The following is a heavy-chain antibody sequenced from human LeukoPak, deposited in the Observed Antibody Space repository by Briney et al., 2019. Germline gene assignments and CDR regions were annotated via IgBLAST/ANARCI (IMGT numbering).Heavy chain of an antibody. D-gene: IGHD1-1*01. CDR3: VRDPSGSGFAFDS. CDR1: GFIFSNDA. Sequence: GRSLRLSCAASGFIFSNDAMHWVRQAPGKGLEWVAFIWFDGSNKHYADSVKGRFTISRDNSEDTLYLQMNSLRAEGTAVYYCVRDPSGSGFAFDSWGQGALVTVSS. V-gene: IGHV3-33*01. J-gene: IGHJ4*02. CDR2: IWFDGSNK.